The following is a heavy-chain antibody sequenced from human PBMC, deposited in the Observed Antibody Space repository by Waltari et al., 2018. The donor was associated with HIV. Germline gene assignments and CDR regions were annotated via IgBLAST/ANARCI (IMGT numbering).Heavy chain of an antibody. CDR3: ARHALRVGAAYWNFDL. D-gene: IGHD1-26*01. CDR2: IYYTGGA. CDR1: GGSVSSSSYF. V-gene: IGHV4-39*01. J-gene: IGHJ2*01. Sequence: QLQLQESGPGLVKPSETLSLTCTVSGGSVSSSSYFWGWIRQPPGKGLEWIGRIYYTGGAYYNPSLKCRVTISVDTSKNQVSLKVTSVTAADTAVYYCARHALRVGAAYWNFDLWGRGTLVTVSS.